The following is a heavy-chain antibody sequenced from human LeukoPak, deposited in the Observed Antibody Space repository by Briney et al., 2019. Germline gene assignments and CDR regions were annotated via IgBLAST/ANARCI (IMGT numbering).Heavy chain of an antibody. CDR3: AKDIVAVDYDFWSGYFYYFDY. V-gene: IGHV3-9*01. D-gene: IGHD3-3*01. J-gene: IGHJ4*02. CDR1: GFTFSNRA. CDR2: ISWNSGSI. Sequence: GGSLRLSCAASGFTFSNRAMTWVRQAPGKGLEWVSGISWNSGSIGYADSVKGRFTISRDNAKNSLYLQMNSLRAEDTALYYCAKDIVAVDYDFWSGYFYYFDYWGQGTLVTVSS.